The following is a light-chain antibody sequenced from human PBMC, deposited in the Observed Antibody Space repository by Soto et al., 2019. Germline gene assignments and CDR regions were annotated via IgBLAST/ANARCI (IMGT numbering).Light chain of an antibody. CDR3: QQRSNWPAT. Sequence: EIVLTQSPATLSLSPGERATLSCRASQSVSSYLAWYQQKPGQAPRLLIYDASNRATGIPARFSGSGSGTDFPPTISSLEPEDFAVYYCQQRSNWPATFGGGTKVEIK. CDR2: DAS. CDR1: QSVSSY. V-gene: IGKV3-11*01. J-gene: IGKJ4*01.